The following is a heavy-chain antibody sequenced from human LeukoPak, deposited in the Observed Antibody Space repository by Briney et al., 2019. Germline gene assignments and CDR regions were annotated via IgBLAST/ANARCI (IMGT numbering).Heavy chain of an antibody. V-gene: IGHV3-23*01. CDR3: VVGATSAAFDI. CDR2: ISGSGGST. Sequence: GGSLRLSCAASGFTFSSYAMSWVRQAPGKGLEWVSAISGSGGSTYCADSVKGRFTISRDNAKNSLYLQMNSLRAEDTAVYYCVVGATSAAFDIWGQGTMVTVSS. CDR1: GFTFSSYA. J-gene: IGHJ3*02. D-gene: IGHD1-26*01.